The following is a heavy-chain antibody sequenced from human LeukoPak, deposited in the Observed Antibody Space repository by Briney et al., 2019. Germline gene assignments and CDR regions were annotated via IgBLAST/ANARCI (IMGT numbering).Heavy chain of an antibody. V-gene: IGHV1-2*02. CDR3: ATDATSRASLDY. D-gene: IGHD2-2*01. Sequence: ASVKVSCKASGYTFTGYYMHWVRQAPGQGLEWMGWINPNSGGTNYAQKFQGRVTMTEDTSTDTAYMELSSLRSEDTAVYYCATDATSRASLDYWGQGTLVTVSS. CDR1: GYTFTGYY. CDR2: INPNSGGT. J-gene: IGHJ4*02.